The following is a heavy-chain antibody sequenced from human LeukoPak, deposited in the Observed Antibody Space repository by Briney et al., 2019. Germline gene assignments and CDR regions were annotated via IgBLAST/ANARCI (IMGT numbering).Heavy chain of an antibody. D-gene: IGHD6-19*01. CDR3: ARVAGYSSGWYYDY. Sequence: GGSLRLSCAASGFTFSSYSMNWVRQAPGKGLEWVSSISRGTTYIYYADSLKGRFTISRDNAKNSLYLQMNSLRAEDTAVYYCARVAGYSSGWYYDYWGQGTLVTVSS. V-gene: IGHV3-21*01. CDR1: GFTFSSYS. J-gene: IGHJ4*02. CDR2: ISRGTTYI.